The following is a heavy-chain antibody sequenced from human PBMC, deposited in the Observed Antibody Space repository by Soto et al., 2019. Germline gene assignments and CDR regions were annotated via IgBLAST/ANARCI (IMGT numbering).Heavy chain of an antibody. Sequence: ASVKVSCKASGYTFTSYGISWVRQAPGQGLEWMGWISAYNGNTNYAQKLQGRVTMTTDTSTSTAYMELRSLRSDDTAVYYCARLLWFGELGYYGMDVWGQGTTVTVYS. CDR3: ARLLWFGELGYYGMDV. J-gene: IGHJ6*02. CDR1: GYTFTSYG. CDR2: ISAYNGNT. V-gene: IGHV1-18*01. D-gene: IGHD3-10*01.